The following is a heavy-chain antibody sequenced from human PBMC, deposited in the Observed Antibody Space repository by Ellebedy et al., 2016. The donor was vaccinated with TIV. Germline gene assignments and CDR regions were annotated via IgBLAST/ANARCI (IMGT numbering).Heavy chain of an antibody. CDR1: GYTFSSYG. Sequence: ASVKVSCXASGYTFSSYGISWVRQAPGQGLEWMGWINAHNGNTKYAQKLQGRVTMTTDTSTSTAYMELRNLRSDDTAVYYCASGEYTWFDPWGQGTLVTVSS. J-gene: IGHJ5*02. D-gene: IGHD2/OR15-2a*01. V-gene: IGHV1-18*01. CDR2: INAHNGNT. CDR3: ASGEYTWFDP.